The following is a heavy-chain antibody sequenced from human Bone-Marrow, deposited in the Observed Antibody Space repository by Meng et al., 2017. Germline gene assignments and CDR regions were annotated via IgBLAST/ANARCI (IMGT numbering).Heavy chain of an antibody. CDR2: IIPIFGTA. CDR3: ARVVTMVRGVINAFDI. V-gene: IGHV1-69*13. CDR1: GGTFSSYA. Sequence: SVKVSCKASGGTFSSYAISWVRQAPGQGREWMGGIIPIFGTANYAQKFQGRVTITADESTSTAYMELSSLRSEDTAVYYCARVVTMVRGVINAFDIWGQGTTVTVSS. J-gene: IGHJ3*02. D-gene: IGHD3-10*01.